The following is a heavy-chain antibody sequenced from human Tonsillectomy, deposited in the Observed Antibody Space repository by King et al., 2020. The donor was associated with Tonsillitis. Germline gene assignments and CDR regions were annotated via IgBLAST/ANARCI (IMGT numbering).Heavy chain of an antibody. CDR1: GYTLTGHY. D-gene: IGHD4-17*01. CDR3: ARDNGDYLFDY. V-gene: IGHV1-2*02. Sequence: QLVQSGAEAKKPGASVKVSCKASGYTLTGHYMHWVRQAPGQGLEWMGWINPNNGDTKYAQKFQGRVIMTRETSISTVYMELSSLRSDDTALYYCARDNGDYLFDYWGQGTLVTVSS. J-gene: IGHJ4*02. CDR2: INPNNGDT.